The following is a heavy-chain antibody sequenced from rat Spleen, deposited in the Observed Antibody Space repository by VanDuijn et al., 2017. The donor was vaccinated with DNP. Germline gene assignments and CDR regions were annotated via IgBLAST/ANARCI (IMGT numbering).Heavy chain of an antibody. V-gene: IGHV5-58*01. Sequence: EVQLVETGGGLVQPGRSLRLSCVASGFTFSSYYMYWIRQAPGKGLEWVASINGYGSSTYYPDSVKGRFTISRDNARGILYLQMNSLTSEDTATYYCTELPSYYEAWFAYWGQGALVTVSS. D-gene: IGHD1-1*01. CDR3: TELPSYYEAWFAY. CDR2: INGYGSST. J-gene: IGHJ3*01. CDR1: GFTFSSYY.